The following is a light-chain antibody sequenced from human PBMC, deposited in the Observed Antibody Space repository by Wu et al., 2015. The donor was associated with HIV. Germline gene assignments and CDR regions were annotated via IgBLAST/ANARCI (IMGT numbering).Light chain of an antibody. CDR2: GAS. Sequence: EIVMTQSPATLSVSPGERATLSCRASQSVSSNLAWYQQKPGQAPRLLIYGASTRATGIPARFSGSGSGTDFTLTISRLEPEDFAVYYCQQYGSSLLFTFGPGTKVDIK. CDR1: QSVSSN. J-gene: IGKJ3*01. V-gene: IGKV3-15*01. CDR3: QQYGSSLLFT.